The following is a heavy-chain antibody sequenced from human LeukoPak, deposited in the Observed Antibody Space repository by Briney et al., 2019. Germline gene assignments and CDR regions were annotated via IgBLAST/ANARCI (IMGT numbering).Heavy chain of an antibody. V-gene: IGHV4-59*11. CDR3: ARDVRGGYYYYMDV. CDR2: IYYSGST. CDR1: GGSISSHY. J-gene: IGHJ6*03. Sequence: SETLSLTCTVPGGSISSHYWSWIRQPPGKGLEWIGYIYYSGSTNYNPSLKSRVTISVDTSKNQFSLKLSSVTAADTAVYYCARDVRGGYYYYMDVWGKGTTVTVSS.